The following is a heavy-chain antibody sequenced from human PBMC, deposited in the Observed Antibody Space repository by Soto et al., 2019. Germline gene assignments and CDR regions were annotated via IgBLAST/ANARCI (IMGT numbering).Heavy chain of an antibody. CDR2: MNPNSGNT. CDR3: PRFAHDSAF. V-gene: IGHV1-8*01. Sequence: ASVKASSKASGYTFTSFLINCVRQATGQVLKWMGWMNPNSGNTGYAQKFQGRLTMTRNTSISTAYMELSSLRSEDTAVYNCPRFAHDSAFWGQGTLVTVS. J-gene: IGHJ4*02. D-gene: IGHD3-3*01. CDR1: GYTFTSFL.